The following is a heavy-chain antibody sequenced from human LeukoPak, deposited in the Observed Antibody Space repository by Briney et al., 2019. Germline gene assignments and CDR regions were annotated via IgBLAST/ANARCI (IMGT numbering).Heavy chain of an antibody. J-gene: IGHJ3*02. CDR2: ISWNSGSI. D-gene: IGHD6-6*01. CDR1: GFTFSSYG. V-gene: IGHV3-9*01. Sequence: GGSLRLSCAASGFTFSSYGMHWVRQAPGKGLEWVSGISWNSGSIGYADSVKGRFTISRDNAKNSLYLQMNSLRAEDTALYYCARGSIATRMTAFDIWGQGTMVTVSS. CDR3: ARGSIATRMTAFDI.